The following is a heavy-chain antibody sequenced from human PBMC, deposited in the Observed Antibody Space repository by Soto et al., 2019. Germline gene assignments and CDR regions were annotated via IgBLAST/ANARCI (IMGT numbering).Heavy chain of an antibody. D-gene: IGHD3-10*02. CDR3: AKVIYVLGDNEDY. Sequence: GGSLRLSCAASGFTFNNYAMTWVRQGPGKGLEWVSAISASGGTTYYADSVKGRFTISRDNSKNTLSLQMNSLRAEDTGLYYCAKVIYVLGDNEDYWGQGTLVTVSS. V-gene: IGHV3-23*01. CDR2: ISASGGTT. CDR1: GFTFNNYA. J-gene: IGHJ4*02.